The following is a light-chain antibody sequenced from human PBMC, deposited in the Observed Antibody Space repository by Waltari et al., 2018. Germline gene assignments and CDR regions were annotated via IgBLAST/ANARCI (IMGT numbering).Light chain of an antibody. Sequence: QSVLTQPPSVSGAPGPTVPITCTGGSYNIGAPYDVSWYQHLLGTAPKVVVYGNNNRPSGVPDRFSGSKSGTSASLTISGLQAEDEADYYCQSYDSRLSAYVFGGGTKLTVL. J-gene: IGLJ3*02. CDR2: GNN. CDR3: QSYDSRLSAYV. V-gene: IGLV1-40*01. CDR1: SYNIGAPYD.